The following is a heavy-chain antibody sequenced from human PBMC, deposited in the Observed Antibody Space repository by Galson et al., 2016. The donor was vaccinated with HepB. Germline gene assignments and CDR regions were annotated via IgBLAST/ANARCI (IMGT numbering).Heavy chain of an antibody. D-gene: IGHD1-7*01. Sequence: SLRLSCAASGFTFSDCGIHWVRQAPGKGLEWVAVISSDGGNKYYADSVRGRFTISRDNSKNMLYLQMNSLRPEDKAVYYCAKDSLNGIIGSTAIDYWGQGTLVTVSS. V-gene: IGHV3-30*18. J-gene: IGHJ4*02. CDR1: GFTFSDCG. CDR2: ISSDGGNK. CDR3: AKDSLNGIIGSTAIDY.